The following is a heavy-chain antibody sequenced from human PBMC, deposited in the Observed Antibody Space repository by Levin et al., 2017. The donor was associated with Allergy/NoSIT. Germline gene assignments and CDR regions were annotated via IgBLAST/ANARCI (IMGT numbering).Heavy chain of an antibody. CDR3: AMRVAGPPNAFDI. CDR2: IKQDGSEK. J-gene: IGHJ3*02. Sequence: GGSLRLSCAASGFTFSSYWMSWVRQAPGKGLEWVANIKQDGSEKYYVDSVKGRFTISRDNAKNSLYLQMNSLRAEDTAVYYCAMRVAGPPNAFDIWGQGTMVTVSS. D-gene: IGHD6-19*01. V-gene: IGHV3-7*02. CDR1: GFTFSSYW.